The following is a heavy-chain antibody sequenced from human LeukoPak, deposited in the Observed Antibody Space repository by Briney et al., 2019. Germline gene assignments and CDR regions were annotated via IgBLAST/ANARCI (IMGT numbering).Heavy chain of an antibody. D-gene: IGHD2-21*02. CDR1: GFTFDDYA. Sequence: GGSLRLSCAASGFTFDDYAMPWVRQAPGKGLEWVSGISYNSDTIAYADSVKGRFTISRDNAKNSLYRQMNSLRAEDTALYYCAKDYCGGDCYSGWYFDLWGRGTLVTVSS. V-gene: IGHV3-9*01. CDR3: AKDYCGGDCYSGWYFDL. CDR2: ISYNSDTI. J-gene: IGHJ2*01.